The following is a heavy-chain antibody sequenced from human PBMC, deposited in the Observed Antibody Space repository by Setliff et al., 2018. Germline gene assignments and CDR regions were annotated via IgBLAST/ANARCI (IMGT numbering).Heavy chain of an antibody. CDR1: GYSFTSYW. CDR3: ARLQSSGAPGPLNYGMDV. Sequence: GESLKISCKGSGYSFTSYWIGWVRQMPGKGLEWMGIIYPGDSDTRYSPSFQGQVTISADKSISTAYLQWSSLEASDTAMYYCARLQSSGAPGPLNYGMDVWGQGTTVTVSS. J-gene: IGHJ6*02. D-gene: IGHD3-10*01. CDR2: IYPGDSDT. V-gene: IGHV5-51*01.